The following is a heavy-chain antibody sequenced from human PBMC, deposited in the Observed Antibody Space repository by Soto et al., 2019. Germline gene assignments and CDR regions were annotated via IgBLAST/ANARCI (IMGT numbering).Heavy chain of an antibody. CDR1: GGSISSGGYY. D-gene: IGHD4-17*01. J-gene: IGHJ4*02. CDR2: IYYSGST. V-gene: IGHV4-31*03. Sequence: PSETLSLTCTVSGGSISSGGYYWSWIRQHPGKGLEWIGYIYYSGSTYYNPSLKSRVTISVDTSKNQFSLKLSSVTAADTAVYYCARTVTTPERFPDYWGQGTLVTVSS. CDR3: ARTVTTPERFPDY.